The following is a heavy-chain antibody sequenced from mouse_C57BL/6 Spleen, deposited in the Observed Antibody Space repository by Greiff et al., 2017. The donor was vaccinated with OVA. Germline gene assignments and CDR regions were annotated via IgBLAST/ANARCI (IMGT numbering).Heavy chain of an antibody. D-gene: IGHD1-1*01. V-gene: IGHV2-9-1*01. Sequence: VQRVGSDPGLGAPSQSLSITSPASGFSLPSYAISGVRQPPGKGLEWLGVIWTGGGTNYNSALKTRLSISKDNSKSQVFLKMNSLQTDDTARYYCASSYDYYAMDYWGQGTSVTVSS. CDR3: ASSYDYYAMDY. CDR1: GFSLPSYA. J-gene: IGHJ4*01. CDR2: IWTGGGT.